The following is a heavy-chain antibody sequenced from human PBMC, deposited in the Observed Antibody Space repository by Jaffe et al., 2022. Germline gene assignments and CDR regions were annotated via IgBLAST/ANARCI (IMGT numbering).Heavy chain of an antibody. V-gene: IGHV3-23*01. CDR3: AKDEGGPPYYYYYMDV. J-gene: IGHJ6*03. CDR1: GFTFSSYA. D-gene: IGHD3-16*01. CDR2: ISGSGGST. Sequence: EVQLLESGGGLVQPGGSLRLSCAASGFTFSSYAMSWVRQAPGKGLEWVSAISGSGGSTYYADSVKGRFTISRDNSKNTLYLQMNSLRAEDTAVYYCAKDEGGPPYYYYYMDVWGKGTTVTVSS.